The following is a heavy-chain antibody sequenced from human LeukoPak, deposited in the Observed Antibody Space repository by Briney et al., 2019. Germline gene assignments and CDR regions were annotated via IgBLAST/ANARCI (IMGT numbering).Heavy chain of an antibody. J-gene: IGHJ4*02. Sequence: QPGGSLRLSCSMSGFTLSHYAMSWVRQAPGKGLEWVSTIGGGGGSTGYTDSVKGRFTISRDNSKNTLYLQMNSLGAEHTAVYYCAKGHRYCTSGNCNSAVDYWGQGTLVTVSS. CDR2: IGGGGGST. CDR1: GFTLSHYA. D-gene: IGHD2-15*01. CDR3: AKGHRYCTSGNCNSAVDY. V-gene: IGHV3-23*01.